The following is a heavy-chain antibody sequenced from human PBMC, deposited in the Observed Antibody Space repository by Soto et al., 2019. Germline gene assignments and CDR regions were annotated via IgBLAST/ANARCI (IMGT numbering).Heavy chain of an antibody. CDR1: GYTFTSYG. Sequence: ASVKVSCKASGYTFTSYGISWVRQAPGQGLEWMGWISAYNGNTNYAQKLQGRVTMTTDTSTSTAYMELRSLRSDDTAVYYCARDRGKVERGPAYNWFDPWGKGTLVTVSS. J-gene: IGHJ5*02. CDR3: ARDRGKVERGPAYNWFDP. V-gene: IGHV1-18*01. CDR2: ISAYNGNT.